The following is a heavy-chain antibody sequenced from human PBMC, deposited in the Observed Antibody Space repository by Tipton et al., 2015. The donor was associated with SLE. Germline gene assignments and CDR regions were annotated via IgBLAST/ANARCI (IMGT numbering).Heavy chain of an antibody. CDR3: GRDTPEGYGMDV. V-gene: IGHV3-13*01. J-gene: IGHJ6*02. Sequence: LRLSCAASGFTFSSYDMHWVRQRTGKGLEWVSAIGTAGDTYYPGSVKGRFTISRENAKNSLYLQMNSLTAGDTAVYYCGRDTPEGYGMDVWGQGTTVTVS. CDR1: GFTFSSYD. CDR2: IGTAGDT.